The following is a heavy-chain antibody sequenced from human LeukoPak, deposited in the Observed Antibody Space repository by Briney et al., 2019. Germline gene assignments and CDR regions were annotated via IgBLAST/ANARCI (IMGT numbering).Heavy chain of an antibody. D-gene: IGHD6-13*01. Sequence: GGSLRLSCAASGFTFSSYAMSWVRQAPGKGLEWVSAISGSGGSTYYADSVKGRFTISRDNSKNTLYLQMNSLRAEDTAVYYCAKDRDSSSWYGEGWFDPWGQGTLVTVSP. J-gene: IGHJ5*02. CDR2: ISGSGGST. CDR3: AKDRDSSSWYGEGWFDP. V-gene: IGHV3-23*01. CDR1: GFTFSSYA.